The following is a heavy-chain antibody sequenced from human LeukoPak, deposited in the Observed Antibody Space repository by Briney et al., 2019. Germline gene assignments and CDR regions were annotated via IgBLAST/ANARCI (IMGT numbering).Heavy chain of an antibody. Sequence: ASVKVSCKASGYTFTSYDINWVRQATGQGLEWMGWMNPNSGNTGYAQKFQGRVTMTRNISISTAYMELSSLRSEDTAVYYRARQGRGSDYDFWSGYYWPDYYYYYMDVWGKGTMVTVSS. CDR3: ARQGRGSDYDFWSGYYWPDYYYYYMDV. D-gene: IGHD3-3*01. V-gene: IGHV1-8*01. CDR2: MNPNSGNT. J-gene: IGHJ6*03. CDR1: GYTFTSYD.